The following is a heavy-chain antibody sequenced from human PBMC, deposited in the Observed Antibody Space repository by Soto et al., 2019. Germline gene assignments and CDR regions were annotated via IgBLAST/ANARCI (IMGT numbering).Heavy chain of an antibody. J-gene: IGHJ5*01. D-gene: IGHD5-18*01. CDR1: RTSLNHAAYY. V-gene: IGHV4-31*03. Sequence: LPCTLGRTSLNHAAYYWAYGRQHPGRRLEWIGYVYESGYTYYNMSLKSRLTISLDRSNNQFSLGLTSVTAADTAVSYCVRAPRHTAMVHPQLDSCGKGSRVTVAS. CDR3: VRAPRHTAMVHPQLDS. CDR2: VYESGYT.